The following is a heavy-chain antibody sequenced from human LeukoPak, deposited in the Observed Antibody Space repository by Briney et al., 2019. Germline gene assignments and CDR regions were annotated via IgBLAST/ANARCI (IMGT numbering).Heavy chain of an antibody. Sequence: GGSLRLSCAASGFTFSAYWMSWVRQAPGKGLEWVANIKDDGSDKYYVDSVKGRFTISRDNAKDSLYLQMNSLRDDDTAVYYCARAAGGTSRDYWGQGTLVTVSS. V-gene: IGHV3-7*01. D-gene: IGHD1-26*01. CDR2: IKDDGSDK. CDR1: GFTFSAYW. CDR3: ARAAGGTSRDY. J-gene: IGHJ4*02.